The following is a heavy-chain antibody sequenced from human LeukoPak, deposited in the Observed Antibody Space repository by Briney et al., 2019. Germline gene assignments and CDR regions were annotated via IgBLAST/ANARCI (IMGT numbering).Heavy chain of an antibody. CDR3: AREVYWRGNFDVFDI. Sequence: SETLSLTCAVAGDSISSGGYYWNWIRQHPGKGLEWIGYIYYSGSTYYNPSLKSRVTISVDTSKNQFSLNLSSVTAADTAVYNCAREVYWRGNFDVFDIWGQGTMVTVSS. V-gene: IGHV4-31*11. J-gene: IGHJ3*02. CDR1: GDSISSGGYY. D-gene: IGHD1-26*01. CDR2: IYYSGST.